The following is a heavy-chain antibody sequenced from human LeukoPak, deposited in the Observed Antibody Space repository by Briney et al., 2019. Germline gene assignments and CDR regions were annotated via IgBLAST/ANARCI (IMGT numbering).Heavy chain of an antibody. CDR2: ISGSGGST. J-gene: IGHJ3*02. Sequence: GGSLRLSCAASGFTFSSYWMHWVRQAPGKGLEWVSAISGSGGSTYYADSVKGRFTISRDNSKNTLYLQMNSLRAEDTAVYYCAGGVVRPPNAFDIWGQGTMVTVSS. V-gene: IGHV3-23*01. CDR3: AGGVVRPPNAFDI. D-gene: IGHD3-3*01. CDR1: GFTFSSYW.